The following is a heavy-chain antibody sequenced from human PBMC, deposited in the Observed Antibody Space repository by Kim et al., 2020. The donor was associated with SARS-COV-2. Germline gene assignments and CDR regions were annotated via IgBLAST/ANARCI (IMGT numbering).Heavy chain of an antibody. CDR1: GYTFTSYG. Sequence: ASVKVSCKASGYTFTSYGISWVRQAPGQGLEWMGWISAYNGNTNYAQKLQGRVTMTTDTSTSTAYMELRSLRSDDTAVYYCARGGYYDSSGYYTLVDYWGQGTLVTVSS. D-gene: IGHD3-22*01. CDR2: ISAYNGNT. V-gene: IGHV1-18*01. J-gene: IGHJ4*02. CDR3: ARGGYYDSSGYYTLVDY.